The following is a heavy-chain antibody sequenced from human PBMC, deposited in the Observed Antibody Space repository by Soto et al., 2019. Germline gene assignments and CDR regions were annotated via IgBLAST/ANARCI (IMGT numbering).Heavy chain of an antibody. CDR2: IYYTGST. CDR1: GGSVSSSSYY. CDR3: AGRRAGDYYFDY. J-gene: IGHJ4*02. V-gene: IGHV4-39*01. D-gene: IGHD1-26*01. Sequence: SETLSLTCTVSGGSVSSSSYYWGWIRQPPGKGLEWIGTIYYTGSTSYSPSLKRRVTISVDTSKTQFSLNLSSVTATDTAVYYCAGRRAGDYYFDYWGQGTLVTVSS.